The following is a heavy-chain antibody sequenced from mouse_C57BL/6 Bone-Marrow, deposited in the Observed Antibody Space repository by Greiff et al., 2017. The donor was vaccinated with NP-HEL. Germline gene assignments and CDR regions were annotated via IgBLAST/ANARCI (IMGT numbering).Heavy chain of an antibody. CDR1: GYSITSGYY. CDR3: ARRYGSSLDY. CDR2: ISYDGSN. V-gene: IGHV3-6*01. J-gene: IGHJ2*01. Sequence: EVKLMESGPGLVKPSQSLSLTCSVTGYSITSGYYWNWIRQFPGNKLEWMGYISYDGSNNYNPSLKNRISITRDTSKNQFFLKLNSVTTEDTATYYCARRYGSSLDYWGQGTTLTVSS. D-gene: IGHD1-1*01.